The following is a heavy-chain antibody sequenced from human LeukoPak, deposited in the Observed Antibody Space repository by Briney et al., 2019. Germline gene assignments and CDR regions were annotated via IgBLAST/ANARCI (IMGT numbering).Heavy chain of an antibody. Sequence: AGGSLRLSCEAAGFTFSSYGMHWGRQAPGKGLEWVAVLWYDGSNKYYADSVKGRFTISRDNSKNTLYLQMNSLRAEDTAVYYCAKDLSHEAVTAPFDYWGQGTLVTVSS. V-gene: IGHV3-33*06. D-gene: IGHD2-21*02. J-gene: IGHJ4*02. CDR3: AKDLSHEAVTAPFDY. CDR1: GFTFSSYG. CDR2: LWYDGSNK.